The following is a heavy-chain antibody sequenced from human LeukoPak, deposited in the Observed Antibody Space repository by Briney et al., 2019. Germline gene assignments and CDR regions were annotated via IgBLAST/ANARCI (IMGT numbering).Heavy chain of an antibody. CDR3: AAPLDSGLYYFDC. D-gene: IGHD6-19*01. CDR1: GYYLTDLS. V-gene: IGHV1-24*01. CDR2: FDREDGEP. Sequence: ASVKVSCKVSGYYLTDLSIHWVRQAPGKGLEWMGAFDREDGEPIYAQKFQGRVTMTEDTATDIAYMELSSLRSEDTAAYYCAAPLDSGLYYFDCWGQGTLVTVSS. J-gene: IGHJ4*02.